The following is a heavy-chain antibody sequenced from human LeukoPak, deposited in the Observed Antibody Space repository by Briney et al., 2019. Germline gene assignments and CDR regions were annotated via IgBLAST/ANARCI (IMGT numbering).Heavy chain of an antibody. D-gene: IGHD3-16*02. Sequence: PGGSLRLSCAASGFTFSSYDMHWVRQPPGKGLEWVAVISYDGSNKYNPDSVKGRFTISRDKSKNTLYLQMNSLRAEDTAVYYCARSRSVIHPAAYWDQGTLVTVSS. CDR3: ARSRSVIHPAAY. CDR2: ISYDGSNK. V-gene: IGHV3-30-3*01. CDR1: GFTFSSYD. J-gene: IGHJ4*02.